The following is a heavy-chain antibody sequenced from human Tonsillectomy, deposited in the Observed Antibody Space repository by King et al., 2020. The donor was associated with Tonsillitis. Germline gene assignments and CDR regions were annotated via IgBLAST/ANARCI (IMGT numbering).Heavy chain of an antibody. D-gene: IGHD4-17*01. CDR1: GFSLSTSGVG. Sequence: TLKESGPTLVKPTQTLTLTCTFSGFSLSTSGVGVGWIRQPPGKALEWLALIYWNDDKRYSPSPKSRLTITKDTSKNEAVLTMTNMDPVDTATYYCAHRSGADYGDYWGVGAFDIWGQGTMVTVSS. J-gene: IGHJ3*02. CDR2: IYWNDDK. CDR3: AHRSGADYGDYWGVGAFDI. V-gene: IGHV2-5*01.